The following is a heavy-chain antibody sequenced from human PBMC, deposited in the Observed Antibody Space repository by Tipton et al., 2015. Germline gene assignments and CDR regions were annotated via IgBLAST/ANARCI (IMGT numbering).Heavy chain of an antibody. CDR3: AKDLRDFGDYVGAADI. J-gene: IGHJ3*02. D-gene: IGHD4-17*01. CDR2: ISSSGSNI. CDR1: GFIFSTYE. Sequence: SLRLSCAASGFIFSTYEMHWVRQAPGKGLEWLSYISSSGSNINDADSVRGRFTISRDNAKNSLYLQMDSLRTEDTALYYCAKDLRDFGDYVGAADIWGPGTMVTVSS. V-gene: IGHV3-48*03.